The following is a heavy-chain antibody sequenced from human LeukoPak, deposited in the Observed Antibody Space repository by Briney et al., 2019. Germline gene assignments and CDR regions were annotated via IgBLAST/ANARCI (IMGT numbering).Heavy chain of an antibody. CDR3: ATARGITGTYFDY. J-gene: IGHJ4*02. CDR1: GYTLTELS. V-gene: IGHV1-24*01. Sequence: ASVTVSCTVSGYTLTELSMHWVRQAPGKGLEWMGGFDPEDGGTIYAQKYQGKVTITEDTSTDTAYMELGSLMSGDPAVYECATARGITGTYFDYWGQGTLVTVSS. D-gene: IGHD1-7*01. CDR2: FDPEDGGT.